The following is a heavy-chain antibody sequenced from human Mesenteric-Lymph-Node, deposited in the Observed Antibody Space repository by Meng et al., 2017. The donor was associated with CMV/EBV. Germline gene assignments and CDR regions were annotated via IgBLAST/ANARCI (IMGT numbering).Heavy chain of an antibody. CDR2: IWYDGSNK. Sequence: GGSLRLSCVVSGFSFSNYGMHWVRQAPGKGLEWVALIWYDGSNKYYADSVKGRFTISRDNSKNTLYLQMNSLRAEDTAVYYCAKGGGYSYGFSDYWGQGTLVTVSS. CDR1: GFSFSNYG. D-gene: IGHD5-18*01. V-gene: IGHV3-33*06. CDR3: AKGGGYSYGFSDY. J-gene: IGHJ4*02.